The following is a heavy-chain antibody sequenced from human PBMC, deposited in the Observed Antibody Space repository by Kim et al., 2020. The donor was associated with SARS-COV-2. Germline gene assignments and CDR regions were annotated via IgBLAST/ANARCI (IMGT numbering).Heavy chain of an antibody. J-gene: IGHJ6*02. V-gene: IGHV4-34*01. CDR1: GGSFSGYY. D-gene: IGHD1-26*01. CDR2: INHSGST. Sequence: SETLSLTCAVYGGSFSGYYWSWIRQPPGKGLEWIGEINHSGSTNYNPSLKSRVTISVDTSKNQFSLKLSSVTAADTAVYYCARGGEVYSGSLYYYYGMDVWGQGTTVTVSS. CDR3: ARGGEVYSGSLYYYYGMDV.